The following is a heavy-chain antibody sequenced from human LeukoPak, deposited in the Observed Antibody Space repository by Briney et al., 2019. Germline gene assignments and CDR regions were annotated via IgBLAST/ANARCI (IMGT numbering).Heavy chain of an antibody. D-gene: IGHD3-22*01. V-gene: IGHV3-30-3*01. J-gene: IGHJ4*02. CDR1: GFTFSSYV. CDR2: ISYDGSNE. Sequence: GGSLTLSCAASGFTFSSYVMHWVRQAPGKGLEWVAVISYDGSNEYYADSVKGRFTISRDNSKNTLYLQMNSLRAEDTAVYYCARINMMGFDYWGQGTLVTVSS. CDR3: ARINMMGFDY.